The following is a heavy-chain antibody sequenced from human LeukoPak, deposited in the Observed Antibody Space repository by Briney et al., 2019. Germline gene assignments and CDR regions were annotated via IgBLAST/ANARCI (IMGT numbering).Heavy chain of an antibody. V-gene: IGHV3-21*04. CDR1: GFTFSTYS. Sequence: GGSLRLSCAASGFTFSTYSMNWVRQAPGKGLEWVSFISSSSSYISYADSVKGRFTISRDNSKNTVYLQMNSLRAEDTAVYYCAKVMKGSERLTMVRGVIIKTAGLYYMDVWGKGTTVTVSS. J-gene: IGHJ6*03. D-gene: IGHD3-10*01. CDR2: ISSSSSYI. CDR3: AKVMKGSERLTMVRGVIIKTAGLYYMDV.